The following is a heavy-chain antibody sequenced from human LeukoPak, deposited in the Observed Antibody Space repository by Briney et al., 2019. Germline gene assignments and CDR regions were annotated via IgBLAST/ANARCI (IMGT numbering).Heavy chain of an antibody. J-gene: IGHJ5*02. V-gene: IGHV4-34*01. CDR2: INHSGST. CDR3: ARGLVATRRGTHWFDP. CDR1: GGSFSGYY. Sequence: SETLSLTCAVYGGSFSGYYWSWIRQPPGKGLEWIGEINHSGSTNYNPSLKSRVTISVDTSKYQFSLKLSSVTAADTAVYYCARGLVATRRGTHWFDPWRQGTLVTVSS. D-gene: IGHD5-12*01.